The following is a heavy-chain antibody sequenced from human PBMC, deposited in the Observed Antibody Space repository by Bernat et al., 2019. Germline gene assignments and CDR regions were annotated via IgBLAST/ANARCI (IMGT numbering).Heavy chain of an antibody. CDR3: ARETAYDSSGYYYVSGFRRRSAFDI. D-gene: IGHD3-22*01. CDR2: ISSSSSYT. CDR1: GFTFSDYY. Sequence: QVQLVESGGGLVKPGGSLRLSCAASGFTFSDYYMSWIRQAPGKGLEWVSYISSSSSYTNYADSVKGRFTISRDNAKNSLYLQMNSLRAEDTAVYYCARETAYDSSGYYYVSGFRRRSAFDIWGQGTMVTVSS. J-gene: IGHJ3*02. V-gene: IGHV3-11*05.